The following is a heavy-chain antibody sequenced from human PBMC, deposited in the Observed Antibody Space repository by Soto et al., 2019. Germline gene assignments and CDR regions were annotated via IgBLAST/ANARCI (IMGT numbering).Heavy chain of an antibody. CDR2: ISAYNGNT. J-gene: IGHJ6*02. V-gene: IGHV1-18*01. CDR3: ARDGHSDAWFGAPDGGFDYYGMDV. CDR1: GYTFTSYG. Sequence: QVQLVQSGAEVKKPGASVKVSCKASGYTFTSYGISWVRQAPGQGLEWMGWISAYNGNTNYAQKLQGRVTMTTDTSTSTAYMELRSLRSDDTAVYYCARDGHSDAWFGAPDGGFDYYGMDVWGQGTTVTVSS. D-gene: IGHD3-10*01.